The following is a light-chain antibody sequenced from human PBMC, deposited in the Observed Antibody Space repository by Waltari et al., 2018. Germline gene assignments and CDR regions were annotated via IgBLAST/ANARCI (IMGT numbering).Light chain of an antibody. Sequence: SYELTQPSSVSVSPGQTARITCSGDVLGKKFIRWFQQKPGQAPVLLIFRDSERPSGIPERFSGSILWTTVTLTISGAQVEDEADYYCFTVDDNSLRLFGGGTKLTVL. CDR2: RDS. V-gene: IGLV3-27*01. J-gene: IGLJ2*01. CDR1: VLGKKF. CDR3: FTVDDNSLRL.